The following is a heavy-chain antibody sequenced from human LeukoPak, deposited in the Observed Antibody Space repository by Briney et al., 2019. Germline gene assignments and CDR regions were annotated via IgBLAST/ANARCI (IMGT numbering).Heavy chain of an antibody. CDR2: ISGSGDRT. D-gene: IGHD6-25*01. CDR1: GFIFNIQD. V-gene: IGHV3-23*01. Sequence: GGSLRLSCAASGFIFNIQDMSWVRQAPGRGLEWVSAISGSGDRTYYADSVNGRFTISRDNSKNTLYLQMNSLRAEDTAVYYCAKDESPRIAADNYWGQGTLVTVSS. CDR3: AKDESPRIAADNY. J-gene: IGHJ4*02.